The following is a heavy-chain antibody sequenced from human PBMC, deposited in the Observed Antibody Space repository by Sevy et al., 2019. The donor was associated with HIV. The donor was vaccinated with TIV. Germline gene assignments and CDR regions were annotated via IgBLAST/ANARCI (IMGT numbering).Heavy chain of an antibody. D-gene: IGHD6-6*01. J-gene: IGHJ4*02. V-gene: IGHV3-23*01. CDR1: RFIFSNYA. Sequence: GGSLRLSCTASRFIFSNYAMTWVRQAPGKGLEWVSGISGSGDDRYYADSVKGRFTISRDNSNNTLSLQMNSLRAEDTAIYHCAKSRGGTLIAAQNYWGQGTLVTVSS. CDR2: ISGSGDDR. CDR3: AKSRGGTLIAAQNY.